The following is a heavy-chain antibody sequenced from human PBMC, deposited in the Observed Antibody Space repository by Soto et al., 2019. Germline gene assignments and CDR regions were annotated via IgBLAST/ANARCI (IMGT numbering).Heavy chain of an antibody. Sequence: QVHLVQSGGEVKKPGASVKVSCKASGYTFSSYGISWVRQAPGQGLEWMGWISAYNGNTNYAQKLQGRVTLTTDTSTSTAYMELRSLRSDDTAVYYCARYIFTGYYGNYYYYTMDVWGQGTTVTVSS. CDR2: ISAYNGNT. D-gene: IGHD3-9*01. V-gene: IGHV1-18*01. J-gene: IGHJ6*02. CDR3: ARYIFTGYYGNYYYYTMDV. CDR1: GYTFSSYG.